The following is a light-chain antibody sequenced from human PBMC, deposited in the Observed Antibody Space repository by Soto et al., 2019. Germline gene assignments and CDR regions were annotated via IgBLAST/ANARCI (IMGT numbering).Light chain of an antibody. Sequence: LTQPASVSGSPGQSITLSCTGSGPDVGGYNYVSWYQQFPGEAPKLLIFEVSNRPSGVSDRFSASKSGNTATLVISGLRRDDVAVYYCSSYAGSTFCIFGGGTKVTVL. CDR3: SSYAGSTFCI. CDR2: EVS. CDR1: GPDVGGYNY. J-gene: IGLJ2*01. V-gene: IGLV2-14*01.